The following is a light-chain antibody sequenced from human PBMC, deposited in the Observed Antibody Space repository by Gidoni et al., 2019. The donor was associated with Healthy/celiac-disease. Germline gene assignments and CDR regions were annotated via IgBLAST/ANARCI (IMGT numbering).Light chain of an antibody. J-gene: IGKJ1*01. V-gene: IGKV1-8*01. CDR1: QGISSY. Sequence: ANRMTQSPSSFSASTGDRVTITCRASQGISSYLSWYQQKPGKAPKLLIYAASTLQSGVPSRFSGSGSGTDFTLTISCLQSEDFATYYCQQYYSYPWRFGQGTKVEIK. CDR2: AAS. CDR3: QQYYSYPWR.